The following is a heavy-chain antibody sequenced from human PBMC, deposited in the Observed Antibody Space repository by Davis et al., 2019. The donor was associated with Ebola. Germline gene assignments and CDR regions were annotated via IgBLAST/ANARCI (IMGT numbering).Heavy chain of an antibody. CDR2: INPSGGST. CDR1: GYTFTSYY. CDR3: ATGTYYYDSSGYGARYFDL. J-gene: IGHJ2*01. Sequence: AASVKVSCKASGYTFTSYYMHWVRQAPGQGLEWMGIINPSGGSTSYAQKFQGRVTMTRDKSTSTVYMELSSLRSEDTAVYYCATGTYYYDSSGYGARYFDLWGRGTLVTVSS. D-gene: IGHD3-22*01. V-gene: IGHV1-46*01.